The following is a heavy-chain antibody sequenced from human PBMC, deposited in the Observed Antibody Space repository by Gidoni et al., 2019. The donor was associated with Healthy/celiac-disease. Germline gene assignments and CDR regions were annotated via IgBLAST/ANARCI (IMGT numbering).Heavy chain of an antibody. CDR2: ISSSSSYI. Sequence: EVQLVESGGGLVKPGGSLRLSCAASGFTFSSYSMNWVRQAPGKGLEWVSSISSSSSYIYYADSVKGRFTISRDNAKNSLYLQMNSLRAEDTAVYYCARYYYGSGSSPYYFDYWGQGTLVTVSS. D-gene: IGHD3-10*01. CDR3: ARYYYGSGSSPYYFDY. V-gene: IGHV3-21*01. J-gene: IGHJ4*02. CDR1: GFTFSSYS.